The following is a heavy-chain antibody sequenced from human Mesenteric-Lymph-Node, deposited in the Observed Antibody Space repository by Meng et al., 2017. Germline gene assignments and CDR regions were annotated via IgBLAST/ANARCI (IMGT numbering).Heavy chain of an antibody. V-gene: IGHV2-5*02. Sequence: SGPTLVKPTQTLTLTCTFSGFSLSTRGVGVGWIRQPPGKALEWLAVIYWDDDKRYSPSLKTRVTVTKDTSKNQVVLTMTNMDPVDTATYYCARKGALEPLDYWGQGNQV. J-gene: IGHJ4*02. CDR3: ARKGALEPLDY. CDR1: GFSLSTRGVG. CDR2: IYWDDDK. D-gene: IGHD1-1*01.